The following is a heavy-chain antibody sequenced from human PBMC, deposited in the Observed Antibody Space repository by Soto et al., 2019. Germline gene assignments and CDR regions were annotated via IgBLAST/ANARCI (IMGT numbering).Heavy chain of an antibody. V-gene: IGHV4-39*01. D-gene: IGHD1-20*01. CDR3: ATSPKGYNWNYFDH. CDR2: VFYTGFT. J-gene: IGHJ4*02. CDR1: GASISGSYYY. Sequence: SETLSLTCAVSGASISGSYYYWAWLRQSPGKGPEWIGSVFYTGFTSYTPSLESRVPVSVDTSKSQFSLKLSAVTAADTAVYYCATSPKGYNWNYFDHWGQGALVTVSS.